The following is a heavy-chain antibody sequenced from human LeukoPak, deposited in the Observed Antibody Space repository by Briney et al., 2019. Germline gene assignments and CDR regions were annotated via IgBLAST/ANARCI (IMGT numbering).Heavy chain of an antibody. V-gene: IGHV3-74*01. CDR1: GFTFSGYW. D-gene: IGHD4-17*01. CDR3: ASRATVSTWAYYYYYMDV. J-gene: IGHJ6*03. CDR2: INSDGSTT. Sequence: PGGSLRLSCAAFGFTFSGYWMHWVRQAPGKGLVWISRINSDGSTTNYAGSVKGRFTISRDNAKKTLYLQMNSLIAEDTAVYYCASRATVSTWAYYYYYMDVWGRGTTVTVSS.